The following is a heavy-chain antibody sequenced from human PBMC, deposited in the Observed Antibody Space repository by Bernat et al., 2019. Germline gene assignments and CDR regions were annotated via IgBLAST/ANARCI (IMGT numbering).Heavy chain of an antibody. CDR3: ASGSDYCSSTSCHPNWFDP. Sequence: QVQLQESGPGLVKPSQTLSLTCTVSGGSISSGGYYWSWIRQHPGKGLEWIGYIYYSGSTYYNPSLKSRVTISVDTSKNQFSLKLSSVTAADTAVYYCASGSDYCSSTSCHPNWFDPWGQGTLVTVSS. CDR1: GGSISSGGYY. V-gene: IGHV4-31*03. D-gene: IGHD2-2*01. CDR2: IYYSGST. J-gene: IGHJ5*02.